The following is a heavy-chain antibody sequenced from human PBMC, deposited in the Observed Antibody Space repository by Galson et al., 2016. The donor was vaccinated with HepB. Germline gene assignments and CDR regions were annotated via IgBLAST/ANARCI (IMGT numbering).Heavy chain of an antibody. Sequence: TLSLTCTVSKGAISSGGYFWSWIRQHPGKGLEWVGYVYSSGSTYYNPALKSRATISADTSKNILSLSLTSMTAADTAVYYCARSSGWQVDYWGQGTLVTVSS. CDR3: ARSSGWQVDY. CDR2: VYSSGST. D-gene: IGHD6-19*01. CDR1: KGAISSGGYF. J-gene: IGHJ4*02. V-gene: IGHV4-31*03.